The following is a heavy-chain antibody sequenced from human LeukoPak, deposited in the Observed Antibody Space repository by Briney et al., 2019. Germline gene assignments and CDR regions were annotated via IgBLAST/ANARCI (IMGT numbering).Heavy chain of an antibody. Sequence: ASVKASCKASGGTFSSYTISWVRQAPGQGLEWMGRIIPILGIANYAQKFQGRVTITADKSTSTAYMELSSLRSEDTAVYYCARDRGETYYYDSSGYYYVYWGQGTLVTVSS. V-gene: IGHV1-69*04. CDR2: IIPILGIA. D-gene: IGHD3-22*01. CDR1: GGTFSSYT. CDR3: ARDRGETYYYDSSGYYYVY. J-gene: IGHJ4*02.